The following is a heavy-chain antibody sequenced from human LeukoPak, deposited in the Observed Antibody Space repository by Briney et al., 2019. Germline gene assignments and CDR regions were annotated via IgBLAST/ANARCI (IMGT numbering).Heavy chain of an antibody. Sequence: PGRSLRLSCAASGFTFSDYYMSWIRQAPGKGQEWVSYISNSADTKFYADSVKDRFTISRDNAKNSLYLEMNSLRAEDTAVYYCSRWEGRYFELASAFDIWGQGTMVTVSS. J-gene: IGHJ3*02. V-gene: IGHV3-11*01. CDR2: ISNSADTK. CDR1: GFTFSDYY. D-gene: IGHD3-9*01. CDR3: SRWEGRYFELASAFDI.